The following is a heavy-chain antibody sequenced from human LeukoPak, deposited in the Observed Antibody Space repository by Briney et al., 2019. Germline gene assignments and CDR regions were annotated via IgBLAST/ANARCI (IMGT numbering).Heavy chain of an antibody. D-gene: IGHD2-8*01. CDR3: ASRCTNGVCTDWYFDL. CDR2: IIPIFGIA. CDR1: GGTFSSYA. J-gene: IGHJ2*01. Sequence: SVTVSFKASGGTFSSYAISWVRQAPGQGLEWMGRIIPIFGIANYAQKFQGRVTITADKSTSTAYMELSSLRSEDTAVYYCASRCTNGVCTDWYFDLWGRGTLVTVSS. V-gene: IGHV1-69*04.